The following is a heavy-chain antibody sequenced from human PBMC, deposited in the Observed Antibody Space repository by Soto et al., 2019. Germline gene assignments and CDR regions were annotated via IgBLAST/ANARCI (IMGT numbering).Heavy chain of an antibody. J-gene: IGHJ6*02. CDR3: ARADIGTYGMAV. Sequence: QVQLVESGGGVVQPGKSLRLACVASGFTFSSHGMHWVRQAPGKGLEWVAVIWYDGSKQEYADSLKGRFTISRDNSKNTVYLEMSSLRAEDTAVYYCARADIGTYGMAVWGQGTTVTVSS. CDR2: IWYDGSKQ. D-gene: IGHD2-15*01. V-gene: IGHV3-33*01. CDR1: GFTFSSHG.